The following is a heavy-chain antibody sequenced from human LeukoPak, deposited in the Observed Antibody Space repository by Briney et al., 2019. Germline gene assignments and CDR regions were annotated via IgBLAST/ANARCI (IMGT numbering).Heavy chain of an antibody. CDR2: ISYDGSNK. V-gene: IGHV3-30-3*01. CDR1: GFTFSSYA. J-gene: IGHJ4*02. CDR3: ARDYYDSSGCYYRSVGY. Sequence: GGSLRLSCAASGFTFSSYAMHWVRQAPGKGLEWVAVISYDGSNKYYADSVKGRFTISRDNSKNTLYLQMNSLRAEDTAVYYCARDYYDSSGCYYRSVGYWGQGTLVTVSS. D-gene: IGHD3-22*01.